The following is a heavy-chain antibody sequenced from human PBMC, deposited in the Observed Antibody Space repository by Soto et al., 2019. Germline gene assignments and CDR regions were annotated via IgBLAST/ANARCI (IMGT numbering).Heavy chain of an antibody. CDR2: IIPILGIA. J-gene: IGHJ4*02. V-gene: IGHV1-69*02. CDR1: GGTFSSYT. CDR3: ATRRGDGYNDY. D-gene: IGHD3-10*01. Sequence: QVQLVQSGAEVKQPGSSVKVSCKASGGTFSSYTISWVRQAPGQGLEWMGRIIPILGIANYAQKFQGRVTITADKSTSTAYMELSSLRSEDKAVYYCATRRGDGYNDYWGQGTLVTVSS.